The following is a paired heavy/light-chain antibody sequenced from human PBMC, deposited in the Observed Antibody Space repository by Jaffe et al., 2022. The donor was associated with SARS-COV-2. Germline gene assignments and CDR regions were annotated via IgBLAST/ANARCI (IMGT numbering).Heavy chain of an antibody. CDR2: ISGNGVTT. D-gene: IGHD4-4*01. CDR1: GFTFSAYA. V-gene: IGHV3-23*04. CDR3: AKYSVYIDYTHRQFDR. J-gene: IGHJ5*02. Sequence: EVQLVESGGGLIQPGGSLRLSCAASGFTFSAYAMSWVRQAPGKGLEWVSTISGNGVTTAYANSVKGRFTISRDNSKNTLYLQMNGLRAEDTAVYYCAKYSVYIDYTHRQFDRWGQGTLVTVSS.
Light chain of an antibody. J-gene: IGKJ2*01. CDR2: KAS. Sequence: DIQMTQSPSTLSASVGDRVTITCRASQSISSWLAWYQQKPGKAPKLLIYKASSLESGVPSRFSGSESGTEFTLTISSLQPDDFATYYCQQYNSYPYTFGQGTKLEIK. V-gene: IGKV1-5*03. CDR1: QSISSW. CDR3: QQYNSYPYT.